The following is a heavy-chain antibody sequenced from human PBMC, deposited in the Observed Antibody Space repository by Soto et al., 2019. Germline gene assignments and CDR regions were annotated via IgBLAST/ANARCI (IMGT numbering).Heavy chain of an antibody. CDR3: ARGYCSGGSCYDLIAFDF. V-gene: IGHV3-74*01. Sequence: EVQLVESGGGLVQPGGSLRLSCAASGFTFSSYWMHWGRQAPGKGLVWVSRINSDGSSTSYADSVKGRFTISRDNDKNTLYLQMNSLRAEDTAVYYCARGYCSGGSCYDLIAFDFWGQGTMVTVSS. CDR1: GFTFSSYW. CDR2: INSDGSST. D-gene: IGHD2-15*01. J-gene: IGHJ3*01.